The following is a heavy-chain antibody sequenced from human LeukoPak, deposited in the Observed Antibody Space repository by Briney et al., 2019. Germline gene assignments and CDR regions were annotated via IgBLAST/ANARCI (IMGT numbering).Heavy chain of an antibody. D-gene: IGHD4-17*01. J-gene: IGHJ4*02. CDR2: TNQSGRT. CDR1: GGSLSNYY. Sequence: SETLSLTCTVSGGSLSNYYGSWIRQTPGKGLEWLGQTNQSGRTNYNPSLKSRVTLSVDTSKNQFSLKLTSVTAADTAVYFCARDSSGDYVFTYWGQGTLVTVSS. V-gene: IGHV4-34*01. CDR3: ARDSSGDYVFTY.